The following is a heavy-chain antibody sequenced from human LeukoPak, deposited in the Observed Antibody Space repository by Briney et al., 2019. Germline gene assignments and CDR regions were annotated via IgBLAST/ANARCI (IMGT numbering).Heavy chain of an antibody. CDR2: ISDYNGNT. J-gene: IGHJ1*01. CDR1: GYTFTSYG. CDR3: ATHSSGYYYVNPLWQH. D-gene: IGHD3-22*01. Sequence: ASVTVSCTASGYTFTSYGISWVRQAPGQGLEWMGWISDYNGNTNYAQKLQGRVTMTTDTSTSTAYMELSSLRSEDTAVYYCATHSSGYYYVNPLWQHWGQGTLVTVSS. V-gene: IGHV1-18*01.